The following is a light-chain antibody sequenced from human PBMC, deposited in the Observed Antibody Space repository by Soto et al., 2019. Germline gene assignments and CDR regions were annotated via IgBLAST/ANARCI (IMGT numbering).Light chain of an antibody. CDR3: QQYGTPLFT. CDR2: GAS. CDR1: QSVTNNF. J-gene: IGKJ3*01. V-gene: IGKV3-20*01. Sequence: IVLTQSPGTLSLSPGERATLSCGASQSVTNNFLAWYQQKPGQAPRLLIYGASSRATGVPDRFSGSGSGTDFTLTISRLERGDFAVYYCQQYGTPLFTFGPGTKVDIK.